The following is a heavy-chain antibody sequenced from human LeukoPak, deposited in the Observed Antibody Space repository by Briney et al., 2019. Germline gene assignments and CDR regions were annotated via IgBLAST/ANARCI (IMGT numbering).Heavy chain of an antibody. Sequence: GASVKVSCKASGYTFTGYYMHWVRQAPGQGLEWMGWINPNSGGTNHAQKFQGRVTMTRDTSISTAYMELSRLRSDDTAVYYCARDDAIAVGRFDYWGQGTLVTVSS. V-gene: IGHV1-2*02. CDR2: INPNSGGT. CDR1: GYTFTGYY. CDR3: ARDDAIAVGRFDY. D-gene: IGHD6-19*01. J-gene: IGHJ4*02.